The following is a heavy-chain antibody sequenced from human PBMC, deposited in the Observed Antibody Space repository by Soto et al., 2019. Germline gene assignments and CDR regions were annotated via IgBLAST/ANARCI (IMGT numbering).Heavy chain of an antibody. D-gene: IGHD3-9*01. Sequence: QLQLQESGPGLVKPSETLSLTCTVSGGSISSSSYYWGWIRQPPGKGLEWIGSIYYSGSTYYNPSLKSRVTISVDTSKNQFSLKLSSVTAADTAVYYCARQERYYDILTGYSQLGYYGMDVWGQGTTVTVSS. J-gene: IGHJ6*02. CDR2: IYYSGST. CDR1: GGSISSSSYY. V-gene: IGHV4-39*01. CDR3: ARQERYYDILTGYSQLGYYGMDV.